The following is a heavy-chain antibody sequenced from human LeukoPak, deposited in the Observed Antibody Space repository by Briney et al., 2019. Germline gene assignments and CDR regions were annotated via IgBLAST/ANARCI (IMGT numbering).Heavy chain of an antibody. CDR1: GFTFSSSA. CDR3: TTQGFDP. CDR2: IRSKAYGGTT. Sequence: PGGSQRLSCAASGFTFSSSAMSWVRQAPGKGLEWVGFIRSKAYGGTTEYAASVKGRFTISRDDSKSIAYLQMNSLKTEDTAVYYCTTQGFDPWGQGTLVTVSS. J-gene: IGHJ5*02. V-gene: IGHV3-49*04.